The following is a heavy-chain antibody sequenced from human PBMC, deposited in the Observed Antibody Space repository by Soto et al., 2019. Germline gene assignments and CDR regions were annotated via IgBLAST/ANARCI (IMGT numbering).Heavy chain of an antibody. J-gene: IGHJ6*02. CDR1: GGTFSSYA. V-gene: IGHV1-69*13. D-gene: IGHD5-12*01. CDR2: IIPIFGTA. Sequence: GASVKVSCKASGGTFSSYAISWVRQAPGQGLEWMGGIIPIFGTANYAQKFQGRVTITADESTSTAYMELNSLRAEDTAVYYCAKDPGGYSGFQQPYYYYYGMDVWGQGTTVTVSS. CDR3: AKDPGGYSGFQQPYYYYYGMDV.